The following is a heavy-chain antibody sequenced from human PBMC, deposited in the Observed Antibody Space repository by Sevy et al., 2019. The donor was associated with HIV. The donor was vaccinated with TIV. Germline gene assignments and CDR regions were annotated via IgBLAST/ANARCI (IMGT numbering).Heavy chain of an antibody. D-gene: IGHD1-26*01. CDR2: ISGGGGGT. CDR1: GFTFNNYA. V-gene: IGHV3-23*01. Sequence: GGSLRLSCAASGFTFNNYAMSWVRQAPGKGLEGKGLEWVSTISGGGGGTYYADSVRGRFTISRDNSKNTLYLQMDSLRAEDTAIYYCATDVGPIMFDSWGQGTLVTVSS. CDR3: ATDVGPIMFDS. J-gene: IGHJ4*02.